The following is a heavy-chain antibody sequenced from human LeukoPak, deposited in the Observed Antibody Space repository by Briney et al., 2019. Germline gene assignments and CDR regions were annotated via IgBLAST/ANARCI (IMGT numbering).Heavy chain of an antibody. D-gene: IGHD6-13*01. CDR3: ASALPYINSSSWYKDQTPSYYFDY. CDR1: GYTFTSYD. CDR2: MNPNSGNT. J-gene: IGHJ4*02. V-gene: IGHV1-8*01. Sequence: ASVKVSRKASGYTFTSYDINWVRQATGQGLERMGWMNPNSGNTGYAQKFQGRVTMTRNTSISTAYMELSSLRSEDTAVYYCASALPYINSSSWYKDQTPSYYFDYWGQGTLVTVSS.